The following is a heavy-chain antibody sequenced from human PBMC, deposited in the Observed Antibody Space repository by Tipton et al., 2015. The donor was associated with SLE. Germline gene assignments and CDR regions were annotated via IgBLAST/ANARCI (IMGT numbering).Heavy chain of an antibody. CDR2: IYTSGRT. CDR3: ARSRFDFWSGFDS. Sequence: LRLSCNVSGGSISSGSYYWSWIRQTAGKGLEWIGRIYTSGRTNNNPSLKSRVSISVDTSKNHFSLKLNSVTAADTAVYYCARSRFDFWSGFDSWGQGTPVTVSS. J-gene: IGHJ4*02. V-gene: IGHV4-61*02. CDR1: GGSISSGSYY. D-gene: IGHD3-3*01.